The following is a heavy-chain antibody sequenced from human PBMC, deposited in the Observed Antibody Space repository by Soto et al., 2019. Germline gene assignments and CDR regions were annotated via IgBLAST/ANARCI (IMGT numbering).Heavy chain of an antibody. D-gene: IGHD5-12*01. J-gene: IGHJ6*03. CDR2: IYPGVSDT. CDR3: ALLSGYDYSGHYYSYMDV. Sequence: GESLKISCKGFGYRFTSYWIGWVRQMPGKGLEWMGIIYPGVSDTRYSPSFQGQVTISADKSISTAYLQGSSLKASDTAMYYCALLSGYDYSGHYYSYMDVWGKGTTVTVSS. V-gene: IGHV5-51*01. CDR1: GYRFTSYW.